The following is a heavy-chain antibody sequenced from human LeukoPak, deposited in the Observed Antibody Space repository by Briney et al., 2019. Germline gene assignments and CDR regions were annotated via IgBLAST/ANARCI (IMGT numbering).Heavy chain of an antibody. CDR1: GGSISSSNW. CDR2: IYHSGST. V-gene: IGHV4-4*02. Sequence: SETLSLTCAVSGGSISSSNWWSWVRQPPGQGLEWIGEIYHSGSTNYNPSLKSRVTISVDKSKNQFSLKLSSVTAADTAVYYCARDLSDYSNSPGYFDYWGQGTLVTVSS. CDR3: ARDLSDYSNSPGYFDY. J-gene: IGHJ4*02. D-gene: IGHD4-11*01.